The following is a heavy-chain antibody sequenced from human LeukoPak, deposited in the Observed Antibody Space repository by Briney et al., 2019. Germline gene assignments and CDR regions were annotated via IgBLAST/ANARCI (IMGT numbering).Heavy chain of an antibody. CDR3: ARDHNVVAPFDY. Sequence: ASVKVSCKASGYTFTSYAMHWVRQAPGQRLEWMGWINAGNGNTKYSQKFQGRVTITRDTSASTAYMELSSLRSEDTAVYYCARDHNVVAPFDYWGQGTLVTVSS. D-gene: IGHD2-15*01. J-gene: IGHJ4*02. CDR2: INAGNGNT. V-gene: IGHV1-3*01. CDR1: GYTFTSYA.